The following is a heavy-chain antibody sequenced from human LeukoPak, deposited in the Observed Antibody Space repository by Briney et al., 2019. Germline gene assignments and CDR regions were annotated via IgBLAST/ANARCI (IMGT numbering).Heavy chain of an antibody. CDR3: ARSTDGESSGYYFFRGPSNWFDP. D-gene: IGHD3-22*01. Sequence: GGSLRLSCAASGFTFSNAWMSWVRQAPGKGLEWVGRIKSKTDGGTTDYAAPVKGRFTISRDDSKNTLYLQMNSLRAEDTAVYYCARSTDGESSGYYFFRGPSNWFDPWGQGTLVTVSS. CDR1: GFTFSNAW. V-gene: IGHV3-15*01. CDR2: IKSKTDGGTT. J-gene: IGHJ5*02.